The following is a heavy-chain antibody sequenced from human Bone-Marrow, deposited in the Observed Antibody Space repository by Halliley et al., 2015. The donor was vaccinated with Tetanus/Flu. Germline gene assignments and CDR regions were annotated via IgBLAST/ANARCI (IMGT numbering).Heavy chain of an antibody. J-gene: IGHJ4*02. CDR1: GFTFSDAW. CDR2: INTKTDGGTT. V-gene: IGHV3-15*01. Sequence: SLRLSCAASGFTFSDAWMTWVRQAPGKGLEWVGRINTKTDGGTTDYAAPVKGRFTISRDDSKNTLYLQLSSLKTEDTAVYYCTTDLSESDHFDYWGQGTLVTVSS. CDR3: TTDLSESDHFDY.